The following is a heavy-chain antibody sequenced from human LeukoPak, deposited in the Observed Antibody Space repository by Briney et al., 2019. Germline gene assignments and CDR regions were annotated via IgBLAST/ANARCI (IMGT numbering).Heavy chain of an antibody. D-gene: IGHD3-16*01. CDR2: ISAYNGNT. CDR1: GYTFTSYG. Sequence: ASVKVSCKASGYTFTSYGISWVRQAPGQGLGWMGWISAYNGNTNYSQKLQGRVTMTRDTSISTAYMELSRPRSDDTAVYYCARVRYRLAETYIDYWGQGTLVTVSS. CDR3: ARVRYRLAETYIDY. V-gene: IGHV1-18*01. J-gene: IGHJ4*02.